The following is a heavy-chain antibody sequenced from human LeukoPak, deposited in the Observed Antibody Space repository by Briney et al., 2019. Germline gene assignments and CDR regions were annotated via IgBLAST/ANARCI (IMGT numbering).Heavy chain of an antibody. CDR2: IKQDGRVK. Sequence: GGSLRLSCVASGFTFPNYWMSWVRQAPEKGLEWVANIKQDGRVKQYVDSMKGRFTISRDNAKNPLYLQMNSLRAEDTAVYYCARDRDDGGFAYWGQGILVTVSS. CDR1: GFTFPNYW. V-gene: IGHV3-7*01. J-gene: IGHJ4*02. D-gene: IGHD4-23*01. CDR3: ARDRDDGGFAY.